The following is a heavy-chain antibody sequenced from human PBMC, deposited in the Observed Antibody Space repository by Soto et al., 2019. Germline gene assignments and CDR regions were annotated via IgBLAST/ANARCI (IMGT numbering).Heavy chain of an antibody. CDR3: AYGKGHDSSGYYHPVADY. CDR1: GFTFSRSA. J-gene: IGHJ4*02. CDR2: ISDDGGAT. Sequence: EVQLLESGGELVQPGGSLRLSCVASGFTFSRSAMTWVRQAPGQGLEWVSGISDDGGATYYADSVKGRFTISRDTSENTLFLQMTSLRAEDTAVYYCAYGKGHDSSGYYHPVADYWGQGTLVTVSS. V-gene: IGHV3-23*01. D-gene: IGHD3-22*01.